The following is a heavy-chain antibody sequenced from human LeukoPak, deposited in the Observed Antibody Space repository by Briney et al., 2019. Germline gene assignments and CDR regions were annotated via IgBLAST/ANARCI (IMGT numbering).Heavy chain of an antibody. Sequence: GESLKISCKGSGYSFTSYWIGWVRQMPGKGLEWMGMIYPGDSDTRYSPSFQGQVTISADKSISTAYLQWSSLKASDTAMYYCARLGNYYDSSGYYHPDAFDIWGQGTMVTVSS. V-gene: IGHV5-51*01. J-gene: IGHJ3*02. D-gene: IGHD3-22*01. CDR3: ARLGNYYDSSGYYHPDAFDI. CDR1: GYSFTSYW. CDR2: IYPGDSDT.